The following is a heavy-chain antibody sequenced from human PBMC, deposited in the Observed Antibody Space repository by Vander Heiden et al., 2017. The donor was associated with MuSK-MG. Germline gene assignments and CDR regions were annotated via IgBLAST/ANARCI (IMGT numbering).Heavy chain of an antibody. D-gene: IGHD5-18*01. CDR3: AKTEYSYGRMEGYFDY. CDR2: IYYSGST. CDR1: GGSISSGGYY. Sequence: QVQLQESGPGLVKPSQTLSPTCTVSGGSISSGGYYWSWIRQHPGKGLEWIGYIYYSGSTYYNPSLKSRVTISVDTSKNQFSLKLSSVTAADTAVYYCAKTEYSYGRMEGYFDYWGQGTLVTVSS. J-gene: IGHJ4*02. V-gene: IGHV4-31*03.